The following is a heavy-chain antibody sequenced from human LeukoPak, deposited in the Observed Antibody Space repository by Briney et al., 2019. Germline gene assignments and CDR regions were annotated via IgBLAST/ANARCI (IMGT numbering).Heavy chain of an antibody. V-gene: IGHV1-2*06. CDR1: GYTFTGYY. CDR2: INPNSGGT. D-gene: IGHD3-9*01. Sequence: ASVKVSCKASGYTFTGYYMHWVRQAPGQGLECMGRINPNSGGTNYAQKFQGRVTMTRDTSISTAYMELSRLRSDDTAVYYCARDDYDILTGYYKFFDYWCQGTLVTASS. CDR3: ARDDYDILTGYYKFFDY. J-gene: IGHJ4*02.